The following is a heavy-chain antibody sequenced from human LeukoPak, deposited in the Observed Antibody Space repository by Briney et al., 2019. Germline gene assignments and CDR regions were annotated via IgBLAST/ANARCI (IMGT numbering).Heavy chain of an antibody. J-gene: IGHJ4*02. CDR1: GYTFSSYH. Sequence: ASVKVSCRASGYTFSSYHIHWVRQAPGQGLEWMGRINPSFNPGVDVTTYAQKFQGRVTLTRDTSTNTVYMELSSLRSEDTAVYYCARAWESIAGYYFDYWGQGTLVTVSS. D-gene: IGHD1-26*01. CDR3: ARAWESIAGYYFDY. CDR2: INPSFNPGVDVT. V-gene: IGHV1-46*01.